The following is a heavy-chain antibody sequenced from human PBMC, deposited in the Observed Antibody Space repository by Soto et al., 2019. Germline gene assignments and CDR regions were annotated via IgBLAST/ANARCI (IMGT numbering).Heavy chain of an antibody. J-gene: IGHJ6*02. CDR1: GTFSSYA. Sequence: GTFSSYAISWVRQAPGQGLEWMGGIIPIFGTANYAQKFQGRVTITADKSTSTAYMELSSLRSEDTAVYYCAIYSYATTYYYYGMDVWGQGTTVTVSS. CDR3: AIYSYATTYYYYGMDV. V-gene: IGHV1-69*06. CDR2: IIPIFGTA. D-gene: IGHD5-18*01.